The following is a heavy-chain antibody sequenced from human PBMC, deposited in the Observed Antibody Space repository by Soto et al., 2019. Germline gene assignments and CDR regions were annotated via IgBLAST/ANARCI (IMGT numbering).Heavy chain of an antibody. J-gene: IGHJ6*02. CDR3: ASEAAAGTGYYYYGMDV. CDR2: MNPNSGNT. D-gene: IGHD6-13*01. V-gene: IGHV1-8*01. CDR1: GYTFTSYD. Sequence: ASVKVSCKASGYTFTSYDINWVRQATGQGLEWMGWMNPNSGNTGYAQKFQGRVTMTRNTSISTAYMELSSLRSEDTAVYYCASEAAAGTGYYYYGMDVWGQGTTVTVSS.